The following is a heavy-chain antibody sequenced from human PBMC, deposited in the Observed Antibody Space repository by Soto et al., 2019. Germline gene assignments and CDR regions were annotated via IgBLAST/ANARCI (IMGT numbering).Heavy chain of an antibody. J-gene: IGHJ4*02. CDR3: ARNRPETKDGY. CDR1: GVTVSNNY. D-gene: IGHD4-17*01. V-gene: IGHV3-66*01. Sequence: EVQLVESGGGLVQPGGSLRLSCAASGVTVSNNYMSWVRQAPGKGLEWVSVIYSVGSTSYAGSVKGRFTISRDNSKNMLYRQRNSLRAEDTAVYYCARNRPETKDGYWGQGTLVTVSS. CDR2: IYSVGST.